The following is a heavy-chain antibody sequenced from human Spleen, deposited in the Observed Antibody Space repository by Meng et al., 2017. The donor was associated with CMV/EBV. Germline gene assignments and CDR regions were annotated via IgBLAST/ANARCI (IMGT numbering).Heavy chain of an antibody. CDR1: GFAFGGYV. J-gene: IGHJ4*02. CDR2: ISYDGSNK. Sequence: LSLTCAASGFAFGGYVMHWVRQAPGQGLEWVAVISYDGSNKDYADSVKGRFTISRDNSMSTLYLQMNSLGLEDTAVYYCARGGCSGGYCSNDYWGQGTLVTVSS. V-gene: IGHV3-30*04. CDR3: ARGGCSGGYCSNDY. D-gene: IGHD2-15*01.